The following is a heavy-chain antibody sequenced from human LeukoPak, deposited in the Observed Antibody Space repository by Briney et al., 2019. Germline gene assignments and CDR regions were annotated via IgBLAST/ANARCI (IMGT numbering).Heavy chain of an antibody. V-gene: IGHV4-59*01. CDR3: ASQYYDSSGGIFDY. J-gene: IGHJ4*02. Sequence: XTXTXXGXXIXSYXXXWIRQPPGKGLEWXGYIYYSGSTNYNPSLKSRVTISVDTSKNQFSLKLSSVTAADTAVYYCASQYYDSSGGIFDYWGQGTLVTVSS. D-gene: IGHD3-22*01. CDR2: IYYSGST. CDR1: GXXIXSYX.